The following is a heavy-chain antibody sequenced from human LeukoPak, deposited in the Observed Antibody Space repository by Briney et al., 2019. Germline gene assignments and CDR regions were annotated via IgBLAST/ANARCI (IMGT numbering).Heavy chain of an antibody. CDR1: GFTFSDYY. CDR3: ARALDYYYYMDV. Sequence: AGGSLRLSCAASGFTFSDYYMSWIRQAPGKGLEWVSYISSSGSTIYYADSVKGRFTISRDNAKNSLYLQMNSLRAEDTAVYYCARALDYYYYMDVWGKGTTVTVSS. CDR2: ISSSGSTI. V-gene: IGHV3-11*04. J-gene: IGHJ6*03.